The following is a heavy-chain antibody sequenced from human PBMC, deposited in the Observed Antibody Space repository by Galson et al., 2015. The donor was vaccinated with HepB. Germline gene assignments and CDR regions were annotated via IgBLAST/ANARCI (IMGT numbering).Heavy chain of an antibody. Sequence: SVKVSCKASGYTFTSYYMHWVRQAPGQGLEWMGIINPSGGSTSYAQKLQGRVTMTRDTSTSTVYMELSSLRSEDTAVYYCAREYKQAAAGGSGFDYWGQGTLVTVSS. CDR2: INPSGGST. J-gene: IGHJ4*02. V-gene: IGHV1-46*04. CDR3: AREYKQAAAGGSGFDY. D-gene: IGHD6-13*01. CDR1: GYTFTSYY.